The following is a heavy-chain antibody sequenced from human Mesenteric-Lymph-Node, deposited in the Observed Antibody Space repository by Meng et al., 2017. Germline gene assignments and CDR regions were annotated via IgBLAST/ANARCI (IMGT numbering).Heavy chain of an antibody. CDR1: GYTFTNYD. V-gene: IGHV1-8*03. CDR3: ARGVDAGVDY. D-gene: IGHD1-26*01. J-gene: IGHJ4*02. CDR2: MNPNSGNT. Sequence: QGQLVQAGAEVKKPGASVKVSCKASGYTFTNYDLNWVRQATGQGLEWMGWMNPNSGNTGYAQKFQGRVTIIRNTSISTAYMELSSLRSEDTDVDYCARGVDAGVDYWGQGTLVTVSS.